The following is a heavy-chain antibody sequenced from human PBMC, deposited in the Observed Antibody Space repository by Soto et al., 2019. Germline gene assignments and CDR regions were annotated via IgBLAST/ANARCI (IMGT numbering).Heavy chain of an antibody. CDR1: GFTSSSYA. CDR3: VTTGHCSGTRCYEFRDYYYGMDV. CDR2: ISSNGGFT. Sequence: GSLRLSCAASGFTSSSYAMSWARQAPGKGLAYVSSISSNGGFTYYSDSVKGRFTISRDNSKNTLSLQMTSLRPEDTAVYYCVTTGHCSGTRCYEFRDYYYGMDVWGQGTTVTVSS. D-gene: IGHD2-2*01. J-gene: IGHJ6*02. V-gene: IGHV3-64D*06.